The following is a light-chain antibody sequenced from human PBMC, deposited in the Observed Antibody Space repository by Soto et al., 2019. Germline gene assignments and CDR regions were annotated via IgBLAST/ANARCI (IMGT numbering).Light chain of an antibody. V-gene: IGKV3-15*01. CDR2: GAS. CDR3: QQYNNWPWT. J-gene: IGKJ1*01. CDR1: QSVSSN. Sequence: EIVMTQSPATLSVSPGERATLSCRASQSVSSNLAWYQQKPGQAPRLLIYGASTRATGIPARFSGSGSGTDFTLTISSLQSEDFPVYYDQQYNNWPWTLGHGTKVYIK.